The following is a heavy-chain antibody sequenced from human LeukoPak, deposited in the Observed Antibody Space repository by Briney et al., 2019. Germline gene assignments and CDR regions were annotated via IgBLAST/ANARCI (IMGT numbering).Heavy chain of an antibody. CDR3: AREGGRAVPGRFDQ. CDR1: GINFRSSG. V-gene: IGHV3-30*02. CDR2: IQNDGSDK. D-gene: IGHD6-13*01. Sequence: GGSLRLSCAASGINFRSSGMHWVRQAPGKGPEWVTFIQNDGSDKYYAASVKGRFTISRDNSKNTVYLHMASLRADDTALYYCAREGGRAVPGRFDQWGQGTLVTVSS. J-gene: IGHJ4*02.